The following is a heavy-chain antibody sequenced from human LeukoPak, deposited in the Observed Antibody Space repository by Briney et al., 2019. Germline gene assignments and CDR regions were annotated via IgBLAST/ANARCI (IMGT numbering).Heavy chain of an antibody. Sequence: GGSLRLSCAASGFTFSNYWMHWVRHAPGEGLVWVSRINSDGINTSYADSVKGRFTISRDNAKNTLNLQMNSLRAEDTAVYYCARDLGQYYDTSDNWFDPWGQGTLVTVSS. V-gene: IGHV3-74*01. D-gene: IGHD3-22*01. CDR1: GFTFSNYW. J-gene: IGHJ5*02. CDR2: INSDGINT. CDR3: ARDLGQYYDTSDNWFDP.